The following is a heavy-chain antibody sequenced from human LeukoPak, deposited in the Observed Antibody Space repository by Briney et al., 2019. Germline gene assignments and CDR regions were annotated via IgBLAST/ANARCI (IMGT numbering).Heavy chain of an antibody. J-gene: IGHJ6*03. V-gene: IGHV3-30*02. CDR1: GFTFSSYGIQFSSYG. CDR3: ANLKINYYYYMDV. D-gene: IGHD3-16*01. CDR2: IRSDGRNK. Sequence: PGGSLRLSCAASGFTFSSYGIQFSSYGMHWVRQAPGQGLEWVAFIRSDGRNKYYADSVKGRFTISGDNTKNMLYLQMNSLGAEDTAVYYCANLKINYYYYMDVWGKGTTVIVSS.